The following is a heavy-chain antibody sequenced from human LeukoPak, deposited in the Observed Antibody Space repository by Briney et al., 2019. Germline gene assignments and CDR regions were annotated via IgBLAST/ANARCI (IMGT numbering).Heavy chain of an antibody. Sequence: GGSLRLSCAASGFTFSDYYMSWIRQAPGKGLEWVSYISSSGSTIYYADSVKGRFTISRDNAKNSLYLQMNSLRAEDTAVYYCARDGVDLMIFGVVGLDAFDIWGQGTMVTVSS. CDR2: ISSSGSTI. CDR1: GFTFSDYY. V-gene: IGHV3-11*01. J-gene: IGHJ3*02. CDR3: ARDGVDLMIFGVVGLDAFDI. D-gene: IGHD3-3*01.